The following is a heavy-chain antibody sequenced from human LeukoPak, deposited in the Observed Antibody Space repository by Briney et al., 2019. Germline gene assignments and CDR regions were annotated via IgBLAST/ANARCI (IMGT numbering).Heavy chain of an antibody. CDR3: ARRPRGVIIKTWFDS. CDR2: INHSGSA. J-gene: IGHJ5*01. CDR1: GDSLNTNTW. V-gene: IGHV4-4*02. D-gene: IGHD3-10*01. Sequence: PSGTLSLTCAVSGDSLNTNTWWSWVRQPPGKGLEWIGEINHSGSANYNPSLKSRVTILLDTSKNQFSLNLSSVTAADTAVYYCARRPRGVIIKTWFDSWGQGTLVTVSS.